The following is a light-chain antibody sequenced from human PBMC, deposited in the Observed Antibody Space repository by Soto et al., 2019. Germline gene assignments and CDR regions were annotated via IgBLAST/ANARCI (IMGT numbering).Light chain of an antibody. CDR3: SSYAGSKGV. CDR1: SSDVAGYNY. Sequence: QSVLTQPPSASGSPGQSVTISCTGTSSDVAGYNYVSWYQQHPGKAPKLMIYEVSKRPSGVPDRFSGSKSGNTASLTVSGLQAEDEADYYCSSYAGSKGVFGTGTKLTVL. CDR2: EVS. J-gene: IGLJ1*01. V-gene: IGLV2-8*01.